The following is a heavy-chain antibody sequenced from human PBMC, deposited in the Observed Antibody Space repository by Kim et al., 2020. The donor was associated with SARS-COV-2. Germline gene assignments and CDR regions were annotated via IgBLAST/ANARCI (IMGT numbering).Heavy chain of an antibody. D-gene: IGHD3-3*01. J-gene: IGHJ6*02. Sequence: SETLSLTCTVSGGSISSYYWSWIRQPQGKGLEWIGYIYYSGSTNYNPSLKSRVTISVDTSKNQFSLKLSSVTAADTAVYYCARGQRITIFGVVREMDVWGQGTTVTVSS. CDR3: ARGQRITIFGVVREMDV. CDR2: IYYSGST. CDR1: GGSISSYY. V-gene: IGHV4-59*13.